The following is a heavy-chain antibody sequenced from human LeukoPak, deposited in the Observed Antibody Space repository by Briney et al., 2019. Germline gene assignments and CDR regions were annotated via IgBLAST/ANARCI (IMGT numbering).Heavy chain of an antibody. Sequence: GESLRLSCETSGFTLKNYWMSWLRRAPGKGLEWVSRSKYDGSTAMYAESVKGRFTISRDNAKNSVYLQMNSLRAEDTAVYYCARVWSSGYTKDYWGQGTLVTVSS. V-gene: IGHV3-74*03. CDR3: ARVWSSGYTKDY. CDR1: GFTLKNYW. D-gene: IGHD3-22*01. J-gene: IGHJ4*02. CDR2: SKYDGSTA.